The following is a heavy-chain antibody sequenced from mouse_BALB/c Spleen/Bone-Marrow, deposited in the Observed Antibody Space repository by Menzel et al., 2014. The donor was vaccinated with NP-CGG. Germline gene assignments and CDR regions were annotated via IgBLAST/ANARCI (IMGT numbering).Heavy chain of an antibody. J-gene: IGHJ2*01. CDR2: INSNGGST. V-gene: IGHV5-6-3*01. CDR1: GFTFSSYG. Sequence: EVHLVESGGGLVQPGGSLKLSCAASGFTFSSYGMSWVRQTPDKRLELVASINSNGGSTYYPDSVKGRFTISRDNAKNTLSLQMSSLKSEDTAMYYCARGNYGSYVDYFDYWGQGTTLTVSS. CDR3: ARGNYGSYVDYFDY. D-gene: IGHD2-1*01.